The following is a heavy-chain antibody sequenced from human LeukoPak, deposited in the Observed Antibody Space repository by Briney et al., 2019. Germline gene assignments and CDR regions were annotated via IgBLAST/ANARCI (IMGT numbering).Heavy chain of an antibody. CDR3: ARDSSGSYNWFDL. V-gene: IGHV3-30*04. Sequence: GRSLRLSCAASGFSFSSYAMHWVRQAPGKGVEGVAGISYDGSNEYYPDSVKGRFTISRDNSKNTLYLQMNSLRAEDTAVYYCARDSSGSYNWFDLWGQGTLVTVSS. CDR2: ISYDGSNE. CDR1: GFSFSSYA. D-gene: IGHD6-19*01. J-gene: IGHJ5*02.